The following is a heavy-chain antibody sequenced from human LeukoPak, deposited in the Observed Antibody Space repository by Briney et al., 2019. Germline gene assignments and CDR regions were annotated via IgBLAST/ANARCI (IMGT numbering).Heavy chain of an antibody. J-gene: IGHJ5*02. CDR2: TYPGDSNT. D-gene: IGHD2-15*01. CDR3: VRSPACSSGTCYPNWFDP. Sequence: GESLKISCKGSGYSFTNNWIGWVRQMPGKGLEWMGITYPGDSNTRYSPSFQGQVTISADRSISSAYLQWSSLKASDTAMYYCVRSPACSSGTCYPNWFDPWGQGTLVTVSS. V-gene: IGHV5-51*01. CDR1: GYSFTNNW.